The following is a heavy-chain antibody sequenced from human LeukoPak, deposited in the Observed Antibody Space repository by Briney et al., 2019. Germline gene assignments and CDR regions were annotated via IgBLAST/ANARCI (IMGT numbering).Heavy chain of an antibody. CDR1: GGSISSYY. V-gene: IGHV4-59*08. CDR2: IYYSGST. D-gene: IGHD5-18*01. Sequence: RPSETLSLTCTVSGGSISSYYWSWIRQPPGKGLEWIGYIYYSGSTNYNPSLKSRVTISVDTSKNQFSLKLSSVTAADTAAYYCARHSASARGYSYGFFDYWGQGTLVTVSS. CDR3: ARHSASARGYSYGFFDY. J-gene: IGHJ4*02.